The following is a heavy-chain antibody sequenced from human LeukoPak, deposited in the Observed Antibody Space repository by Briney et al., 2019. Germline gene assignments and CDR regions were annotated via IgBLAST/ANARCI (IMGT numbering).Heavy chain of an antibody. CDR2: ISGSGGGT. CDR3: ATGDGSGSPSDY. Sequence: PGGSLRLSCAASGFSFNNYAMNWVRQAPGKGLEWVSGISGSGGGTYFADSVKGRFTISRDNSKNTLYLQMNSLRAEDTAIYYCATGDGSGSPSDYCGQGTLVTVSS. J-gene: IGHJ4*02. D-gene: IGHD3-10*01. V-gene: IGHV3-23*01. CDR1: GFSFNNYA.